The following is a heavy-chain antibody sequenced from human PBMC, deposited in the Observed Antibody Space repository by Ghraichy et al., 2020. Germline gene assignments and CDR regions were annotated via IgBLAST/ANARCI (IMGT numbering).Heavy chain of an antibody. D-gene: IGHD3-22*01. Sequence: GGSLRLSCAASGFTFTTYAMHWVRQAPGKGLEWVAVVSSDGSRKYFVDSVKGRFTISRDNSKNTVSLQMDRLRPEDAAMYFCARGRTMKVVGSTGVFDYWGLGTLVTVSS. J-gene: IGHJ4*02. V-gene: IGHV3-30-3*01. CDR2: VSSDGSRK. CDR1: GFTFTTYA. CDR3: ARGRTMKVVGSTGVFDY.